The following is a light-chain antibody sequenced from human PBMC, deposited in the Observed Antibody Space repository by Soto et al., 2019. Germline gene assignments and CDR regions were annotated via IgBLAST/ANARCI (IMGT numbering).Light chain of an antibody. Sequence: QSALTQPASVSGSPGQSITISCTGTSSDVGSYNLVSWYQQHPGKAPKLMIYEGSKRPSGVSNRFSGSKSGNTASLTISGLQAEDEADYYCCSYAGSSTLYVFG. CDR1: SSDVGSYNL. CDR2: EGS. CDR3: CSYAGSSTLYV. J-gene: IGLJ1*01. V-gene: IGLV2-23*01.